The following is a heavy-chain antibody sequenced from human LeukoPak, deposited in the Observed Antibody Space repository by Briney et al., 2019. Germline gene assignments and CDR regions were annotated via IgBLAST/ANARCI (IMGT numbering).Heavy chain of an antibody. V-gene: IGHV4-61*02. J-gene: IGHJ5*02. CDR2: IYTSGST. CDR3: ARAVPAATRGWFDP. Sequence: SETLSLTCTVSGGSISSGSYYWSWIRQPAGKGLEWIGRIYTSGSTNYNPSLKSRVTISVDTSKNQFSLKLSSVTAADTAVYYCARAVPAATRGWFDPWGQGTLVTVSS. CDR1: GGSISSGSYY. D-gene: IGHD2-2*01.